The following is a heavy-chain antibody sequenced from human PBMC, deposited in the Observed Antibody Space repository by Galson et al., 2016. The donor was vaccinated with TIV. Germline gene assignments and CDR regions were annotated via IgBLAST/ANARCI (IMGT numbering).Heavy chain of an antibody. CDR1: GYPFTAYY. J-gene: IGHJ6*02. CDR3: ARGFNYGFDFYYGMDV. Sequence: SVKVSCKASGYPFTAYYIHWVRQAPGQGPDWMGWINPNGDDTNYAQRFQGRVSMTRDTSISTAYMELSRLRSDDTAVFFCARGFNYGFDFYYGMDVWGQGTTVTVSS. V-gene: IGHV1-2*02. D-gene: IGHD5-18*01. CDR2: INPNGDDT.